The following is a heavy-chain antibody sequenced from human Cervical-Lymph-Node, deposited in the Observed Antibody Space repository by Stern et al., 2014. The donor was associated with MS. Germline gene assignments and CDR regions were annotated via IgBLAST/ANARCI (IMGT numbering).Heavy chain of an antibody. Sequence: QVQLQESGPGLVKPSQTLSLTCTVSGGSVSSGIYYWSWTRQPPGKGLEGIVYIYYTGSTNYNPSLRSRVAISSDTSGTRFFLKLDSVTAADTAVYYCARSPDDYSNSPIDYWGQGALVTVSS. CDR2: IYYTGST. D-gene: IGHD6-6*01. J-gene: IGHJ4*02. CDR1: GGSVSSGIYY. CDR3: ARSPDDYSNSPIDY. V-gene: IGHV4-30-4*01.